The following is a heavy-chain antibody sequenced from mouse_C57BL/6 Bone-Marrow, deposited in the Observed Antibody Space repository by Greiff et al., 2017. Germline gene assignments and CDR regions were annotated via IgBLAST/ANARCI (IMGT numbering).Heavy chain of an antibody. Sequence: VPLQQPGAELVRPGASVKLSCTASGFNINDDYMHWVKQRPEQGLEWIGWIDPENGGTAYDSKFQGKATMTADTSSNTAYHQHSSRTSEDTSVDYYTTHYGGSHWYCDVWGTGTTGTVSS. CDR2: IDPENGGT. D-gene: IGHD1-1*01. CDR1: GFNINDDY. CDR3: TTHYGGSHWYCDV. J-gene: IGHJ1*03. V-gene: IGHV14-4*01.